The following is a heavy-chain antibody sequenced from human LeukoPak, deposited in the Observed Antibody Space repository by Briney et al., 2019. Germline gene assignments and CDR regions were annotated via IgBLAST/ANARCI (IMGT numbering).Heavy chain of an antibody. CDR2: INPNSGGT. Sequence: GASVKVSCKASGYTFTGYYMHWVRQAPGQGLEWMGWINPNSGGTNYAQKFQGRVTMTRDTSISTAYMELSRLRSDDTAVYYCARGGCDFWSGYYYFDYWGQGTLVTVSS. J-gene: IGHJ4*02. D-gene: IGHD3-3*01. CDR3: ARGGCDFWSGYYYFDY. CDR1: GYTFTGYY. V-gene: IGHV1-2*02.